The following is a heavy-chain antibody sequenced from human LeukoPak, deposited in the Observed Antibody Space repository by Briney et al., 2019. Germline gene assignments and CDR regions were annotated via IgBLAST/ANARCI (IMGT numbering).Heavy chain of an antibody. CDR1: GGSIGSGGYY. V-gene: IGHV4-31*03. Sequence: SETLSLTCTVSGGSIGSGGYYWSWIRQHPGKGLEWIGYVYYSGSTYYNPSLKSRVTISVDTSKNQFSLKLSSVTAADTAVYYCARDYGTNFDYWGQGTLVTVSS. J-gene: IGHJ4*02. CDR3: ARDYGTNFDY. D-gene: IGHD4-17*01. CDR2: VYYSGST.